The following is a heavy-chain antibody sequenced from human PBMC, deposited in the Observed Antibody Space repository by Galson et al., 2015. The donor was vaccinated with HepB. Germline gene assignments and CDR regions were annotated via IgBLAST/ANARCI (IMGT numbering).Heavy chain of an antibody. D-gene: IGHD3-22*01. J-gene: IGHJ4*02. V-gene: IGHV1-69*13. CDR1: GGTFKNNA. Sequence: SVKVSCKASGGTFKNNAISWVRQAPGQGLEWMGGIIPVFGTTNYAQRFQGRITITADESTSTAYMELSSLRSEDTAVYYCARPRTYYYDTDGYYAGNFDYWGQGTLATVSS. CDR2: IIPVFGTT. CDR3: ARPRTYYYDTDGYYAGNFDY.